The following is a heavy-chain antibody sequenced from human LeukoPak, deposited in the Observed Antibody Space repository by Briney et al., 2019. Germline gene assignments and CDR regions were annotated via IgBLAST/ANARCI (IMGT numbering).Heavy chain of an antibody. J-gene: IGHJ4*02. D-gene: IGHD5/OR15-5a*01. Sequence: GGSLRLSCAASGFTFTNYWMHWVRQAPGQGLEWVSVIYFGGTTYYADSVKGRFTISRDNSKNTVYPQMNSLRVEDTAVYYCARGDGVYVYWGQGTLVTVSS. V-gene: IGHV3-53*01. CDR1: GFTFTNYW. CDR2: IYFGGTT. CDR3: ARGDGVYVY.